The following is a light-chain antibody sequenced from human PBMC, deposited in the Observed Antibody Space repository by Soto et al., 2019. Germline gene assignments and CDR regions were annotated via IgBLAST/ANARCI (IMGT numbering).Light chain of an antibody. CDR2: VAS. J-gene: IGKJ1*01. V-gene: IGKV3-20*01. CDR1: QSVSNY. CDR3: QQYGGSPQT. Sequence: DIVLTQSPGTLSLSPGERATLSCRASQSVSNYLAWYQQKPGQAPRLLIYVASSRATGIPDRFSGSGSGTDFTLTISRLEPEDFAVYYCQQYGGSPQTFGQGTKVEIK.